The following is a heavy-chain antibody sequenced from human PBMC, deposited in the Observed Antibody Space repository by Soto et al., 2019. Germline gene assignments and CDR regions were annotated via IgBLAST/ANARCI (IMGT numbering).Heavy chain of an antibody. CDR2: INPNSGGT. CDR3: ARFGVGAMAGMDV. D-gene: IGHD1-26*01. V-gene: IGHV1-2*02. Sequence: GASVKVSFKASGYTFTGYYMHWVRQAPGQGLEWMGWINPNSGGTNYAQKFQGRVTMTRDTSISTAYMELSRLRSDDTAVYYCARFGVGAMAGMDVWGQGTTVTVSS. CDR1: GYTFTGYY. J-gene: IGHJ6*02.